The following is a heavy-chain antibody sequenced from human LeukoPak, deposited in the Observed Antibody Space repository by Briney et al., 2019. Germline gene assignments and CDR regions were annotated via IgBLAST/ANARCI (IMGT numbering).Heavy chain of an antibody. CDR3: ARSGSDYYDSSGYYDY. Sequence: SETLSLTCTVSGGSISSYYWSWIRQPAGKGLEWIGRIYTSGSTNYNPSLKSRVTMSVDTSKNQFSLKLSSVTAADTVVYYCARSGSDYYDSSGYYDYWGQGTLVTVSS. CDR1: GGSISSYY. J-gene: IGHJ4*02. V-gene: IGHV4-4*07. CDR2: IYTSGST. D-gene: IGHD3-22*01.